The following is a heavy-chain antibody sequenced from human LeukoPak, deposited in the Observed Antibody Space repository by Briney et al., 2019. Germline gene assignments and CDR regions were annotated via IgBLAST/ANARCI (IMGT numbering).Heavy chain of an antibody. CDR2: INAGNGNT. V-gene: IGHV1-3*01. Sequence: GASVKVSCKASGYTFTSYAMHWVRQAPGQRLEWMGWINAGNGNTKYSQKFQGRVTITRDTSASTAYMELSSLRSEDTAVYYCATAPLTGTTLRYYYYGMDVWGQGTTVTVSS. J-gene: IGHJ6*02. CDR3: ATAPLTGTTLRYYYYGMDV. D-gene: IGHD1-20*01. CDR1: GYTFTSYA.